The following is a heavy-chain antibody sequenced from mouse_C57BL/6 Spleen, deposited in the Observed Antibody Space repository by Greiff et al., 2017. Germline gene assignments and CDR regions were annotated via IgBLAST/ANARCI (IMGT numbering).Heavy chain of an antibody. D-gene: IGHD1-1*01. CDR1: GFTFNTYA. J-gene: IGHJ1*03. V-gene: IGHV10-3*01. CDR2: IRSKSSNYAT. CDR3: VREVLRWGNWYFDV. Sequence: EVNVVESGGGLVQPKGSLKLSCAASGFTFNTYAMHWVRQAPGKGLEWVARIRSKSSNYATYYADSVKNRFTISRDDSQSMLYLQMNNLKTEDTAMYYCVREVLRWGNWYFDVWGTGTTVTVSS.